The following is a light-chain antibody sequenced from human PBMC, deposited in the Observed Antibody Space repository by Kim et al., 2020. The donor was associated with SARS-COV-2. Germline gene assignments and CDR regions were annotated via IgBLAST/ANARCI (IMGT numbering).Light chain of an antibody. CDR1: QDIRGY. CDR2: EAS. CDR3: QQRYNWPLT. V-gene: IGKV3-11*01. J-gene: IGKJ4*01. Sequence: EIVLTQSPDTLSLSPGERATLSCRASQDIRGYLAWYQQKLGQPPRLIIYEASNRASGVPARFSGSESGTDFTLTISSLEPEDFAIYYCQQRYNWPLTFGGGTKVDIK.